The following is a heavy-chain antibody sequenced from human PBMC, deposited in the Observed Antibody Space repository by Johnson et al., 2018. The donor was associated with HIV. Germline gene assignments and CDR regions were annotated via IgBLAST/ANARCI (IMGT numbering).Heavy chain of an antibody. CDR3: ARAYNFWSGENDAFDI. CDR2: ISYDGSNN. J-gene: IGHJ3*02. CDR1: GFTFSSYA. Sequence: QVQLVESGGGVVQPGRSLRLSCAASGFTFSSYALHWVRQAPGKGLEWVAVISYDGSNNYYADSVKGRFTISRDNSKNTLYLQMNSLRAEDTAVYYCARAYNFWSGENDAFDIWGQGTMVTVSS. V-gene: IGHV3-30-3*01. D-gene: IGHD3-3*01.